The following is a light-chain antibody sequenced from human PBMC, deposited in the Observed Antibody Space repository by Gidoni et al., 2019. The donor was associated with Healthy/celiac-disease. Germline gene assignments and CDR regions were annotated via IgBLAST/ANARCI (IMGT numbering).Light chain of an antibody. CDR2: DAS. CDR1: HDISNY. CDR3: QQYDNPALT. Sequence: DIQMTQSPSSVSASVGDRVTITCQASHDISNYLNWYQQKPGKAPQLLIYDASTLETGVPSRFSGSGSGTDFTFTISSLQPEEIATYYCQQYDNPALTFGGGTKVEIK. V-gene: IGKV1-33*01. J-gene: IGKJ4*01.